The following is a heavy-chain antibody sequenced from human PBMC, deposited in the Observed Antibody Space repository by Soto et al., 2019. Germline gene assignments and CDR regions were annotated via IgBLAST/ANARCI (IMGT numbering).Heavy chain of an antibody. V-gene: IGHV3-23*01. D-gene: IGHD2-15*01. CDR2: ISTGGGRT. J-gene: IGHJ6*02. Sequence: HPGGSLRLSCEASGFTFSSYAMGWARQDPGRGLEWVSAISTGGGRTFYADSVKGRFTISRDNSKNTLYLQMNSLRAEDTAVYYCTIHDYCSGGSCPSRKGMDVWGHGTTVTVSS. CDR3: TIHDYCSGGSCPSRKGMDV. CDR1: GFTFSSYA.